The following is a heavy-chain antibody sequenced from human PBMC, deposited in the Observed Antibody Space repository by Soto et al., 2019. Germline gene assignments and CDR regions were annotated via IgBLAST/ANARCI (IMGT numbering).Heavy chain of an antibody. D-gene: IGHD3-22*01. CDR1: GFTFSSYA. CDR2: ISYDGSNK. CDR3: ARDMHYDSSGLIDY. J-gene: IGHJ4*02. V-gene: IGHV3-30-3*01. Sequence: GGSLRLSCAASGFTFSSYAMHWVRQAPGKGLEWVAVISYDGSNKYYADSVKGRFTISRDNSKNTLYLQMNSLRAEDTAVYYCARDMHYDSSGLIDYWGQGTLVTVSS.